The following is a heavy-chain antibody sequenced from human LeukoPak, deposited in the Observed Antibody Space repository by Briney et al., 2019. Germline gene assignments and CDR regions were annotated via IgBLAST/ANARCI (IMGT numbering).Heavy chain of an antibody. CDR2: ITHSGST. J-gene: IGHJ4*02. Sequence: SETLSLTCAVYGGSFSGYYWSWIRQPPGKGLEWIGEITHSGSTNYNPSLKSRVTISVDTSTNQFSLRLSSVTAADTAVYYCARGPRGSGGSWRLYYFDYWGQGTLVTVSS. CDR3: ARGPRGSGGSWRLYYFDY. D-gene: IGHD2-15*01. V-gene: IGHV4-34*01. CDR1: GGSFSGYY.